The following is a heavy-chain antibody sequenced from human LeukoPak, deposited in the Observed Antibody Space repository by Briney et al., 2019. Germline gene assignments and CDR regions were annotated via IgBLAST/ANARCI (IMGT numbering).Heavy chain of an antibody. Sequence: KTGGSLRLSCAASGFTFSSYSMNWVRQAPGKGLEWVSSISSSSSYIYYADSVKGRFTISRDNSKDTLFLHMNSLRAEDTAFYYCSRGTTDYDSWGQGTLVTVSS. CDR1: GFTFSSYS. D-gene: IGHD4-17*01. V-gene: IGHV3-21*04. CDR2: ISSSSSYI. J-gene: IGHJ5*02. CDR3: SRGTTDYDS.